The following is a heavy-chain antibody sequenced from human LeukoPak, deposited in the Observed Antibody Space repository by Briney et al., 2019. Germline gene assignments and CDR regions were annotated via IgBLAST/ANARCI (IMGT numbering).Heavy chain of an antibody. V-gene: IGHV3-48*04. J-gene: IGHJ4*02. CDR3: ARIGSLMTNGGSFDY. CDR1: GFTFSTYA. D-gene: IGHD7-27*01. CDR2: ISSSSSTI. Sequence: PGRSLRLSCAASGFTFSTYAMNWVRQAPGKGLEWVSYISSSSSTIYYADSVKGRFTISRDNAKNSLYLQMNSLRAEDTAVYYCARIGSLMTNGGSFDYWGQGTLVTVSS.